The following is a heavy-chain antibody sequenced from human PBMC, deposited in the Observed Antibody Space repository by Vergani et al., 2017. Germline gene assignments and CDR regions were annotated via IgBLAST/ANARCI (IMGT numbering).Heavy chain of an antibody. CDR3: ASKIPGYCTNGVCYSPLGY. J-gene: IGHJ4*02. Sequence: QVQLQESGPGLVKPSETLSLTCTVSGGSISSSNWWSWVRQPPGKGLEWIGEIYHSGSTNYNPSLKSRVTISVDKSKNQFSLKLSSVTAADTAVYYCASKIPGYCTNGVCYSPLGYWGQGTLVTVSS. CDR1: GGSISSSNW. D-gene: IGHD2-8*01. CDR2: IYHSGST. V-gene: IGHV4-4*02.